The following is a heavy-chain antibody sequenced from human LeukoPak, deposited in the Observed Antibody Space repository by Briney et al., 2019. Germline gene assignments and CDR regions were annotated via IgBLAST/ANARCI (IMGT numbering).Heavy chain of an antibody. CDR1: GYTFTSYD. CDR2: MNPNSGNT. Sequence: ASVKVSCKASGYTFTSYDINWVRQATGQGLEWMGWMNPNSGNTGYAQKFQGRVTITRNTSISTAYMELSSLRSEDTAVYYCARESCSGGSCYLGAFDIWGQGTMVTVSS. J-gene: IGHJ3*02. D-gene: IGHD2-15*01. V-gene: IGHV1-8*03. CDR3: ARESCSGGSCYLGAFDI.